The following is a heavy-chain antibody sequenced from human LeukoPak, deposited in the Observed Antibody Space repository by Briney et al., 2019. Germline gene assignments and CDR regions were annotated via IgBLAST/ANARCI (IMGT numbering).Heavy chain of an antibody. D-gene: IGHD3-22*01. CDR2: VSSSGSTI. V-gene: IGHV3-11*01. Sequence: GGSLRLSCAASGFTFDDYAMHWVRQAPGKGLEWVSYVSSSGSTIYYADSVKGRFTISRDNARNSLYLQMNSLRAEDTAVYYCARVTTIDAFDIWGQGTMVTVSS. J-gene: IGHJ3*02. CDR3: ARVTTIDAFDI. CDR1: GFTFDDYA.